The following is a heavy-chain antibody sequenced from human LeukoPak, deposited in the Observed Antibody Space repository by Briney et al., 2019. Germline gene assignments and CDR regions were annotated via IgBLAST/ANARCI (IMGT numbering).Heavy chain of an antibody. J-gene: IGHJ4*02. Sequence: ASVMVSCKASGYTFTSYGISWVRQAPGQGLEWMGWISAYNGNTNYAQKLQGRVTMTTNTSTSTAYMELRSLRSDDTAVYYCARDPPAGMVVMFGGDYWGQGTLVTVSS. CDR3: ARDPPAGMVVMFGGDY. D-gene: IGHD3-10*02. V-gene: IGHV1-18*01. CDR1: GYTFTSYG. CDR2: ISAYNGNT.